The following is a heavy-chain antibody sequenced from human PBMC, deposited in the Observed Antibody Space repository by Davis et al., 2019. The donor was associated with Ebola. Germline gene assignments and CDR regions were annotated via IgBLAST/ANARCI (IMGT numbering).Heavy chain of an antibody. CDR3: ARRIAAAGTYYYYYGMDV. CDR2: IYYSGIT. D-gene: IGHD6-13*01. V-gene: IGHV4-39*07. CDR1: GGSIISSSSY. J-gene: IGHJ6*02. Sequence: SETLSLTCTVSGGSIISSSSYWGWIRQPPRKGLEWIGSIYYSGITYYNPSLKSRVTISVDTSKKQFSLKLSSLTPADTAVYYCARRIAAAGTYYYYYGMDVWGQGTTVTVSS.